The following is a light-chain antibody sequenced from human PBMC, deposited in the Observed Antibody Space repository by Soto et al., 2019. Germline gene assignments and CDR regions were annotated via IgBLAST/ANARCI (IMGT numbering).Light chain of an antibody. CDR3: SSFTSTSTVI. Sequence: QCALTQPASVSGSPGQSITVSCSGTSSDVGGYNYVSWYQQHPGKAPKLMIYDVSNRPSGVSNRFSGSKSGNTACLTSSGLQADDEANYYFSSFTSTSTVIFGGGTKLTVL. J-gene: IGLJ2*01. CDR1: SSDVGGYNY. CDR2: DVS. V-gene: IGLV2-14*01.